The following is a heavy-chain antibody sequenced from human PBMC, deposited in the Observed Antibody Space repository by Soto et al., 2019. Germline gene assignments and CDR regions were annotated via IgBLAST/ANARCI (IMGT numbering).Heavy chain of an antibody. CDR3: AHRRTAIIVFIDGYPDGFDP. CDR2: IYWDDDK. CDR1: GFSLSTSGEG. D-gene: IGHD6-13*01. Sequence: QITLKESGPTLVKPTQTLTLTCTFSGFSLSTSGEGVGWIRRPPGKALEWLGNIYWDDDKRYSPSLSSRITFTTDTAKNQGVLIMTHVGPADTATNYCAHRRTAIIVFIDGYPDGFDPWGQGTLVSVSS. J-gene: IGHJ5*02. V-gene: IGHV2-5*02.